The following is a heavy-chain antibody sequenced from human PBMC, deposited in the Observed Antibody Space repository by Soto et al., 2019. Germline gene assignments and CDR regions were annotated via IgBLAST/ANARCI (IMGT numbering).Heavy chain of an antibody. CDR2: IRPDGSGA. D-gene: IGHD3-10*02. Sequence: EVQLVESGGGLVQPGESLRLSCAASGFTFSSYWMHWFRQVPGKGLVWVSRIRPDGSGANYADSVKGRFTISRVNAKNTLDLQMNSLRAEDTALYYCARDLVLGSGSCDNWGQGTLVTVSS. CDR1: GFTFSSYW. J-gene: IGHJ4*02. CDR3: ARDLVLGSGSCDN. V-gene: IGHV3-74*01.